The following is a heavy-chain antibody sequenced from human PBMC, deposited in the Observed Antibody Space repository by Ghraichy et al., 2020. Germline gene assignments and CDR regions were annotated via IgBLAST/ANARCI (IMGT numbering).Heavy chain of an antibody. D-gene: IGHD2-15*01. J-gene: IGHJ4*02. Sequence: AETLSLTCAASGFTFSRYWMHWVRQAPGEGLVWVSRINSGGTNMIYADSVKGRFTISRDNAKNTLYLQMNSLRAEDTSVYYCAREYCRGGSCFFGTGGSHFDYWGQGTLVTVSS. CDR1: GFTFSRYW. CDR3: AREYCRGGSCFFGTGGSHFDY. CDR2: INSGGTNM. V-gene: IGHV3-74*01.